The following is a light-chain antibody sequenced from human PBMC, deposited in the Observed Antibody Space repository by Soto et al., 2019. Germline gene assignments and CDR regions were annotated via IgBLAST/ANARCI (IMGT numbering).Light chain of an antibody. Sequence: DIQMTQSPSSLSASVGDRVTITCRASETIASYVNWYQQRPGKAPKLLIYAASTLQSGVPSRFGGSGSGTDFTLTITSLQPEDFATCFCQQTYNPPRTFGQGTRL. CDR3: QQTYNPPRT. CDR2: AAS. J-gene: IGKJ1*01. V-gene: IGKV1-39*01. CDR1: ETIASY.